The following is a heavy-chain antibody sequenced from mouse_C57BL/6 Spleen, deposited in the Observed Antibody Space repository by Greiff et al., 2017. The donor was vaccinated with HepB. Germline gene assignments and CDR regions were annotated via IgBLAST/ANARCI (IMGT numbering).Heavy chain of an antibody. V-gene: IGHV1-55*01. CDR1: GYTFTSYW. D-gene: IGHD2-5*01. CDR3: ASAYYSNSWFAY. J-gene: IGHJ3*01. CDR2: IYPGSGST. Sequence: QVHVKQPGAELVKPGASVKMSCKASGYTFTSYWITWVKQRPGQGLEWIGDIYPGSGSTNYNEKFKSKATLTVDTSSSTAYMQLSSLTSEDSAVYYCASAYYSNSWFAYWGQGTLVTVSA.